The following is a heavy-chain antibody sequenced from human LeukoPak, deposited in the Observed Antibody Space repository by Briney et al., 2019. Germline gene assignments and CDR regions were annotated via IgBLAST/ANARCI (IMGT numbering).Heavy chain of an antibody. D-gene: IGHD1-20*01. CDR1: GYTFTSYD. CDR2: MNPNSGYT. Sequence: GASVKVSCKVSGYTFTSYDINWVRQATGQGLEWMGWMNPNSGYTGYAQRFQGRVTMTRNTSITTAYMELSSLRSADTAVYYCAMRPYNWNDDGNIDYWGQGTLVTVSS. V-gene: IGHV1-8*01. J-gene: IGHJ4*02. CDR3: AMRPYNWNDDGNIDY.